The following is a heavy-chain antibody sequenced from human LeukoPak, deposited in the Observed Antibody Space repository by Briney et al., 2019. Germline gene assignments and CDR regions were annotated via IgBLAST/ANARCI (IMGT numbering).Heavy chain of an antibody. J-gene: IGHJ5*02. CDR2: INPKSGGT. D-gene: IGHD4-17*01. CDR3: ARDADYGDYRGGYNWFDP. Sequence: ASVKVSCKASGYTFTGHYMHWVRQAPGQGLEWMGWINPKSGGTNYAQKFQGRVTVTRDTSISTAYMELSRLRSDDTAVYYCARDADYGDYRGGYNWFDPWGQGTLVTVSS. V-gene: IGHV1-2*02. CDR1: GYTFTGHY.